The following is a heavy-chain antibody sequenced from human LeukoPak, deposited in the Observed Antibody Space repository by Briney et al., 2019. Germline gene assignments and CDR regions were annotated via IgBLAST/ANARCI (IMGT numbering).Heavy chain of an antibody. J-gene: IGHJ3*01. CDR1: GGAITNYY. D-gene: IGHD1-1*01. Sequence: SETLSLTCGVSGGAITNYYWNWIRQPPGKGLELIGYIYYSGSPTYNPSLKSRVTISVDTSKNQFSLQLSSVTAADTAVYYCAGDVMSTALDAFDVWGQGTMVTVSS. CDR2: IYYSGSP. V-gene: IGHV4-59*01. CDR3: AGDVMSTALDAFDV.